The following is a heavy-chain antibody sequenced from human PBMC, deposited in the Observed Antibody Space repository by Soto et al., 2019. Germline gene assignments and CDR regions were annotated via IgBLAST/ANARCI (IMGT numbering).Heavy chain of an antibody. CDR2: IDWNDDK. CDR3: ARTYIWGSFRTVDFDS. J-gene: IGHJ4*02. V-gene: IGHV2-70*12. Sequence: SGPTLVNPTQTLTPTCTFSGFSLNTMGLSVKWIRQPPGKALEWLALIDWNDDKYYSSSLKTRLTISKDTSKNQVVLTMTNMDPVDTATYYCARTYIWGSFRTVDFDSWGQGTLVTVSS. D-gene: IGHD3-16*02. CDR1: GFSLNTMGLS.